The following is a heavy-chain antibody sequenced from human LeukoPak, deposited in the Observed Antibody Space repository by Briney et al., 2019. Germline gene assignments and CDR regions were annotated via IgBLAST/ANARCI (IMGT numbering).Heavy chain of an antibody. Sequence: SETLSLTCTVSGGSVSSYYWSWIRQPPGKGLEWIGYIYDIGSTKYNPSLKSRVTMSVDTSKNQFSLKLSSVTAADTAVYHCARTYYYDSSGYLNHWFDPWGQGTLVTVSS. D-gene: IGHD3-22*01. CDR1: GGSVSSYY. V-gene: IGHV4-59*08. CDR2: IYDIGST. CDR3: ARTYYYDSSGYLNHWFDP. J-gene: IGHJ5*02.